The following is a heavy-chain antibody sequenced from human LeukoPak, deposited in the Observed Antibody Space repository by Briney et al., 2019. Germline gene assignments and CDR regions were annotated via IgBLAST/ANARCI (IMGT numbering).Heavy chain of an antibody. V-gene: IGHV1-18*01. CDR1: GYTFTSYG. CDR3: ARDDPDTAMVLTDY. J-gene: IGHJ4*02. D-gene: IGHD5-18*01. CDR2: FSAYNGNT. Sequence: ASVKVSCKASGYTFTSYGISWVRQAPGQGLEWMGWFSAYNGNTNYAQKLQGRVTMTTDTSTSTAYMELRSLRSDDTAVYYCARDDPDTAMVLTDYWGQGTLVTVSS.